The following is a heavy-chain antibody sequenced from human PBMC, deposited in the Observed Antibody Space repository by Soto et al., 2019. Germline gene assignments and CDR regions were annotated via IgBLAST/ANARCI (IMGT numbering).Heavy chain of an antibody. J-gene: IGHJ5*02. D-gene: IGHD2-8*01. CDR1: GFTFSSFG. CDR2: ISYDGNNK. Sequence: QVQLVESGGGVVQPGRSLRLSCAAAGFTFSSFGVHWVRQAPGKGLEWVAVISYDGNNKYYADSVKGRFTISRDNSRKMVYLQMHSLRAEDTAVYYCAKDFRGCTSGVCLHNWFEPWGQGTLVTVSS. CDR3: AKDFRGCTSGVCLHNWFEP. V-gene: IGHV3-30*18.